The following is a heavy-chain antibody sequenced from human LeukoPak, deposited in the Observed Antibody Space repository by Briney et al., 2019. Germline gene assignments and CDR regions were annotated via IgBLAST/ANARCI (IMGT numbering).Heavy chain of an antibody. V-gene: IGHV3-30*18. D-gene: IGHD3-16*02. J-gene: IGHJ3*02. CDR1: GFTFSSYG. CDR2: ISYDGSNK. CDR3: AKALRLGELSPYTPLRRDDAFDI. Sequence: GGSLRLSCAASGFTFSSYGMHWVRQAPGKGLEWGAVISYDGSNKYYADSVKGRFTIPKDNSKNTPYLPMNSLRAAHTAVYYCAKALRLGELSPYTPLRRDDAFDIWGQGTMVTVSS.